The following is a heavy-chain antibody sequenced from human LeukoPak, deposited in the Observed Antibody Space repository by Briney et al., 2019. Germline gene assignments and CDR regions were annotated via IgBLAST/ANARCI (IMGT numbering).Heavy chain of an antibody. CDR1: GFTFSSYA. Sequence: GGSLRLSCAASGFTFSSYAMSWVRQAPGKGLEWVSAISGSGGSTYYADSVKGRFTISRDNSKNTLYLQMNSLRAEDTAVYYCARDSYGDYYFDYWGQGTLVTVSS. V-gene: IGHV3-23*01. J-gene: IGHJ4*02. CDR3: ARDSYGDYYFDY. CDR2: ISGSGGST. D-gene: IGHD4-17*01.